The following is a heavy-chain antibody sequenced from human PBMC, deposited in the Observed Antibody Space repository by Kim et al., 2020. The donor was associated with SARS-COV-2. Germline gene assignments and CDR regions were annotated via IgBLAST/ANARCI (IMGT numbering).Heavy chain of an antibody. V-gene: IGHV3-21*01. CDR1: GFTFSSYS. D-gene: IGHD3-10*01. CDR2: IRSSRSYI. J-gene: IGHJ6*01. Sequence: GGSLRLSCAASGFTFSSYSMHWVRQAPGKGLEWVSAIRSSRSYIYYADSVKGRFTISRDNSKNSLYLQMNSLRAEDTAVYYCARDRYDGELVDKDFGMD. CDR3: ARDRYDGELVDKDFGMD.